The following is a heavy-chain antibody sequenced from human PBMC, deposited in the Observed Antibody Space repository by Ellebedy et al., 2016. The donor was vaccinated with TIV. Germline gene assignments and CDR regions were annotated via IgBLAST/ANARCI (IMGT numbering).Heavy chain of an antibody. J-gene: IGHJ4*01. D-gene: IGHD2/OR15-2a*01. CDR1: GGSISSSSYY. Sequence: SETLSLTCSVSGGSISSSSYYWAWIRQPPGKGLEWIGSVYYSGLTYYNPSLEGRVTISIDTSQNQFSLKLNSVTAADTAVYYCARQGDFYASGNFPYFDSWGHGTVVTVS. CDR3: ARQGDFYASGNFPYFDS. V-gene: IGHV4-39*01. CDR2: VYYSGLT.